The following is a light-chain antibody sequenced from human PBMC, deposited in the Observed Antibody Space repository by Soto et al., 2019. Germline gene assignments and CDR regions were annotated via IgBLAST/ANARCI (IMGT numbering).Light chain of an antibody. CDR2: STD. V-gene: IGLV7-43*01. CDR1: TGAVTSGHY. J-gene: IGLJ2*01. Sequence: QAVVTQEPSLTVSPGGTVTLTCASSTGAVTSGHYANWLQQKPGQAPRALIYSTDTKHSWTPARFSGSLLGGKAALTLSGVRPEDEADYNCLLYYGGAVIFGGGTKLTVL. CDR3: LLYYGGAVI.